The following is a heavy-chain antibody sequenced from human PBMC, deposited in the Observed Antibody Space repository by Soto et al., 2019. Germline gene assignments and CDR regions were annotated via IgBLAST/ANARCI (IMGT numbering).Heavy chain of an antibody. CDR1: GGTFNTYN. J-gene: IGHJ6*02. Sequence: QVQLVQSGAEVKKPGSSVKVSCKASGGTFNTYNINWVRQAPVQGLEWMGGILPIFGTTNYAQRFQGRVTITADDSTSTAYMELSSLRSEDTAVYYCARDETGDSYYYYYGMDVWGQGTPVTVTS. V-gene: IGHV1-69*01. CDR2: ILPIFGTT. CDR3: ARDETGDSYYYYYGMDV. D-gene: IGHD7-27*01.